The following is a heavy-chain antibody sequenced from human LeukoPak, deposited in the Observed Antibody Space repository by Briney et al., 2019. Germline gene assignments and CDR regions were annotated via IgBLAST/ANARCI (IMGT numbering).Heavy chain of an antibody. V-gene: IGHV1-69*04. CDR2: IIPILGIA. J-gene: IGHJ6*02. Sequence: SVKVSCKASGGTFSSYTISWVRQAPGQGLEWMGRIIPILGIANYAQKFQGRVTITADKSTSTAYMELSSLRSEDTAVYYCAREVPYYDILTGYYPGVHYYYYGMDVWGQGTTVTVSS. CDR3: AREVPYYDILTGYYPGVHYYYYGMDV. CDR1: GGTFSSYT. D-gene: IGHD3-9*01.